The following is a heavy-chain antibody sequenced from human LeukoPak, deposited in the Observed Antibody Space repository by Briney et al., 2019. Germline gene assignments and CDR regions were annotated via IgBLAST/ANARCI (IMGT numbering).Heavy chain of an antibody. CDR3: IPMVTPPTYDY. Sequence: ASVKVSFNASGYTFTSYDINWVRQATGQGLEWRGWMNPNSGNTGYAQKFQGRVTMTRNTSISTAYLELSSLRSEDTAVYYCIPMVTPPTYDYWGQGTLVTVSS. D-gene: IGHD5-18*01. CDR2: MNPNSGNT. J-gene: IGHJ4*02. V-gene: IGHV1-8*01. CDR1: GYTFTSYD.